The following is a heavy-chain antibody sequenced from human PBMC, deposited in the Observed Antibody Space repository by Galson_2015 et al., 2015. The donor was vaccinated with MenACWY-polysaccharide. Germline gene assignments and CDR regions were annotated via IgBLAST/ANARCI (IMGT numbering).Heavy chain of an antibody. J-gene: IGHJ6*02. CDR3: ARGHYGMDV. Sequence: FLRLSCAASGFTFKNYWMSWLRQAPGKGLEWVANINKEGREKHYVDSVEGRFTISRDNAKSSMYLQMNSLRVDDTAVYYCARGHYGMDVWGQGTTVTVS. CDR1: GFTFKNYW. CDR2: INKEGREK. V-gene: IGHV3-7*01.